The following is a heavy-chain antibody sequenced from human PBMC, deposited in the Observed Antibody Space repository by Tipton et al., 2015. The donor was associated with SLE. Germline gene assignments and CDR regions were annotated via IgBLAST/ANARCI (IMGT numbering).Heavy chain of an antibody. J-gene: IGHJ5*02. CDR1: GGSFSGYY. Sequence: TLSLTCAVYGGSFSGYYWSWIRQPPGKGLEWIGEINHSGSTYYNPSLKSRVTISVDTSKNQFSLKLSSVTAADTAVYYCARDRGSRGYSSSWDGQDWFDPWGQGTLVTVSS. CDR3: ARDRGSRGYSSSWDGQDWFDP. CDR2: INHSGST. D-gene: IGHD6-13*01. V-gene: IGHV4-34*01.